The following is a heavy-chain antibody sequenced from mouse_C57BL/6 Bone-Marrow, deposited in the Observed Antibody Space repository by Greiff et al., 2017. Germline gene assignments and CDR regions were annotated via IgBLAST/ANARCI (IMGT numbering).Heavy chain of an antibody. CDR1: GYTFTDYY. CDR2: INPNNGGT. D-gene: IGHD1-1*02. V-gene: IGHV1-26*01. Sequence: EVQLQQSGPELVKPGASVKISCKASGYTFTDYYINWVKQSHGKSLEWIGDINPNNGGTSYNQKFKGKATLTVDKSSSTAYMELRSLTSEDSAVYYCARGLLSMDYWGQGTSVTVSS. CDR3: ARGLLSMDY. J-gene: IGHJ4*01.